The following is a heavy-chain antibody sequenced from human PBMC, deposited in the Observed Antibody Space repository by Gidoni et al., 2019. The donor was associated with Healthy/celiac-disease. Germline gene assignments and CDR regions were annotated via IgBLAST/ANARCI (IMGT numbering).Heavy chain of an antibody. CDR2: ISYDGSNK. J-gene: IGHJ4*02. Sequence: QVQLVESGGGVVQPGRSLGLSCAASGFTFSRYGMPWVRQAPGKGLGWVAVISYDGSNKYYADSVKGRFTISRDNSKNTLYLQMNRLRAEDTAVYYCAKEVGRYSYGPWYFDYWGQGTLVTVSS. CDR3: AKEVGRYSYGPWYFDY. V-gene: IGHV3-30*18. D-gene: IGHD5-18*01. CDR1: GFTFSRYG.